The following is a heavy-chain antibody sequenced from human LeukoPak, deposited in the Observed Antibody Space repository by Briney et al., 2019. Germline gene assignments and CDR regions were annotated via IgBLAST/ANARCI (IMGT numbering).Heavy chain of an antibody. J-gene: IGHJ3*02. CDR1: GGSISSYY. Sequence: SETLSLTCTVSGGSISSYYGSWIRQPPGKGLEWIGYIYYSGSTNYNPSLKSRVTISVDTSKNQFSLKLSSVTAADTAVYYCARVGPTSTPTPDAFDIWGQGTMVTVSS. CDR2: IYYSGST. V-gene: IGHV4-59*01. D-gene: IGHD2-15*01. CDR3: ARVGPTSTPTPDAFDI.